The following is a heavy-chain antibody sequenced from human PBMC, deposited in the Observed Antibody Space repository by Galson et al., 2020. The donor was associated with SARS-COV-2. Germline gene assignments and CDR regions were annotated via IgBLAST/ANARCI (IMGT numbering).Heavy chain of an antibody. Sequence: GGSLRLSCAASGFTFRDYAIFWVRQAPGKGLEWVAVISYDGSKIYYADSVKGRFTISRDDSKTAVFLQMSSRRSEDTAVYYCAKGRGSGIYFGGSDYWGQGTQVTVSS. CDR1: GFTFRDYA. CDR2: ISYDGSKI. CDR3: AKGRGSGIYFGGSDY. D-gene: IGHD6-19*01. V-gene: IGHV3-30*18. J-gene: IGHJ4*02.